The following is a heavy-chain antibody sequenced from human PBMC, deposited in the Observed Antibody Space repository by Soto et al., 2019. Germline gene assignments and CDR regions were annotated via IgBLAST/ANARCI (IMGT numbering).Heavy chain of an antibody. D-gene: IGHD2-2*01. CDR3: ARGPRYCSSTSCFSGVTWFDP. CDR2: ISAYNGNT. V-gene: IGHV1-18*04. Sequence: QVQLVQSGAEVKKPGASVKVSCKASGYTFTSYGISWVRQAPGQGFEWMGWISAYNGNTNYAQKVQGRVTMTTDTSTSTTYMELRSLRSDDTAVYYCARGPRYCSSTSCFSGVTWFDPWGQGTLVTVSS. J-gene: IGHJ5*02. CDR1: GYTFTSYG.